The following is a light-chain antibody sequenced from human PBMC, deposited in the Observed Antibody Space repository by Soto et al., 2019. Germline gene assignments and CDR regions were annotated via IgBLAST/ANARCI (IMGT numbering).Light chain of an antibody. J-gene: IGKJ2*01. Sequence: DLVMTQSPLSLPVTPGEPASISCRSSRRLLHSNGYNYLDWYLQKPGQSPQLLIYLGSNRASGVPDRFSGSGSGTDFTLKISRVEAEDVGVYYCMQALQTPRTFGQGTKLEIK. CDR1: RRLLHSNGYNY. CDR2: LGS. CDR3: MQALQTPRT. V-gene: IGKV2-28*01.